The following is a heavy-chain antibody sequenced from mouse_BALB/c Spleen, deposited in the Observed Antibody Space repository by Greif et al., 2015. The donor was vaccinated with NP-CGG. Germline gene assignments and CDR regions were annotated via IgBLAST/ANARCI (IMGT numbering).Heavy chain of an antibody. J-gene: IGHJ2*01. CDR2: IWRGGST. CDR3: ARNPLYYYGSSPYYFDY. CDR1: GFSLTSYG. D-gene: IGHD1-1*01. V-gene: IGHV2-5*01. Sequence: VMLVESGPGLVQPSQSLSITCTVSGFSLTSYGVHWVRQSPGKGLEWLGVIWRGGSTDYNAAFMSRLSITKDNSKSRVFFKMNSLQADDTAIYYCARNPLYYYGSSPYYFDYWGQGTTLTVSS.